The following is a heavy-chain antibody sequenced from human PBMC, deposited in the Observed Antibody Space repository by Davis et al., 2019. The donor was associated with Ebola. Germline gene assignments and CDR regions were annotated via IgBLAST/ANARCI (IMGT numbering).Heavy chain of an antibody. J-gene: IGHJ3*02. CDR2: ISSNGGST. D-gene: IGHD1-26*01. Sequence: GESLKISCAASGFTFSSYAMHWVRQAPGKGLEYVSAISSNGGSTYYANSVKGRFTISRDNSKNTLYLQMGSLRAEDMAVYYCARGQWELDDAFDIWGQGTMVTVSS. CDR1: GFTFSSYA. CDR3: ARGQWELDDAFDI. V-gene: IGHV3-64*01.